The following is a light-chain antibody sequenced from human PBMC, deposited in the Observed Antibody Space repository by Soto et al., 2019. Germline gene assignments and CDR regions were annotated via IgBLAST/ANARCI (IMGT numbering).Light chain of an antibody. CDR2: DVS. CDR3: SSYTSSSTPYD. V-gene: IGLV2-14*01. J-gene: IGLJ1*01. Sequence: QSAQTQPASVSGSPGQSITISCTGTRSDVGGYNYVSWYQQHPGKAPKLMIYDVSNRPSGVSNRFSGSKSGNTASLTISGLQAEDEADYYCSSYTSSSTPYDFGTGTKVTVL. CDR1: RSDVGGYNY.